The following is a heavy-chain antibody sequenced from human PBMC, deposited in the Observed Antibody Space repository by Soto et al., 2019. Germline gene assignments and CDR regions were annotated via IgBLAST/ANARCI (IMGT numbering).Heavy chain of an antibody. D-gene: IGHD3-10*01. CDR2: IGGRGETT. J-gene: IGHJ4*02. Sequence: GGSLRLPCAASGLTFSNYAMSWVRQAPGKGLDWVSSIGGRGETTYYADSVEGRFTISRDISKNTLYLQMNSLRAEDTAVYYCAKEAPHYYGSGSYYNPFGYWGQGTLVTVSS. CDR3: AKEAPHYYGSGSYYNPFGY. CDR1: GLTFSNYA. V-gene: IGHV3-23*01.